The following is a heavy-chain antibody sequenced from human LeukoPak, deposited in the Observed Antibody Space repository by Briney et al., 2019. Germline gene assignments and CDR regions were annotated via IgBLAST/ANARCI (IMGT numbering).Heavy chain of an antibody. V-gene: IGHV4-39*07. CDR2: IYHSGST. CDR1: GGSISSSSYY. J-gene: IGHJ4*02. CDR3: ARGGGYFDWLFY. Sequence: SETLSLTCTVSGGSISSSSYYWGWIRQPPGKGLEWIGSIYHSGSTNYNPSLKSRVTISVDTSKNQFSLKLSSVTAADTAVYYCARGGGYFDWLFYWGQGTLVTVSS. D-gene: IGHD3-9*01.